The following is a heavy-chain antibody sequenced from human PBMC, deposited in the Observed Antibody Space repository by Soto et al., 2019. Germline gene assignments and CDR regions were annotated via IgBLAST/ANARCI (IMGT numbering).Heavy chain of an antibody. CDR1: GFTFSSYW. J-gene: IGHJ4*02. Sequence: GGSLRLSCAASGFTFSSYWMTWVRQAPGKGLEWVANIKQDGSEKYYVDSVKGRFTVSRDNAKNSLYLQMNSLRAEDTAVYYCARDRLAYCGGNCYAYFDYWGQGTLVTVSS. V-gene: IGHV3-7*01. D-gene: IGHD2-21*01. CDR3: ARDRLAYCGGNCYAYFDY. CDR2: IKQDGSEK.